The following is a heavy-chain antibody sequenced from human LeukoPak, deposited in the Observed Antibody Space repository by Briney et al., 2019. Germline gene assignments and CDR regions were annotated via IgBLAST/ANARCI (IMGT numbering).Heavy chain of an antibody. CDR3: TRGGHDYGGSFDT. D-gene: IGHD4-23*01. CDR2: ISAGGRT. J-gene: IGHJ5*02. Sequence: SETLSLTCAISGTSIASGSYHWDWIRQPAGSRPEYIGRISAGGRTNYNPSLKSRLTISMDTSKNHVSLRLSSVTAADTAVYYCTRGGHDYGGSFDTWGQGILVTVSS. CDR1: GTSIASGSYH. V-gene: IGHV4-61*02.